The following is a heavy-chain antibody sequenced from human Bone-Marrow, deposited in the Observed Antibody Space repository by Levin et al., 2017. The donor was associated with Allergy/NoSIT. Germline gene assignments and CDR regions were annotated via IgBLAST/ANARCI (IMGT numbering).Heavy chain of an antibody. CDR3: ARDGGAGISPGPGFKTDAFDI. CDR1: GFTFSSYG. CDR2: IWYDGSNK. Sequence: LSLTCAASGFTFSSYGMHWVRQAPGKGLEWVAVIWYDGSNKYYADSVKGRFTISRDNSKNTLYLQMNSLRAEDTAVYYCARDGGAGISPGPGFKTDAFDIWGQGTMVTVSS. J-gene: IGHJ3*02. V-gene: IGHV3-33*01. D-gene: IGHD3-16*01.